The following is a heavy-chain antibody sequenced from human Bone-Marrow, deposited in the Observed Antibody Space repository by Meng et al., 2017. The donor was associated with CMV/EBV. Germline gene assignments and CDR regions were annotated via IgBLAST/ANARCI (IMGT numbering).Heavy chain of an antibody. CDR3: ARGWEPYYYYYGMDV. D-gene: IGHD1-14*01. J-gene: IGHJ6*02. CDR2: IIPIFGTA. Sequence: SVKVSCKASGGTFSSYAISWVRQAPGQGLEWMGGIIPIFGTANYAQKFQGRVTITTDESTSTAYMELSSLRSGDTAVYYCARGWEPYYYYYGMDVWGQGTTVTVSS. V-gene: IGHV1-69*05. CDR1: GGTFSSYA.